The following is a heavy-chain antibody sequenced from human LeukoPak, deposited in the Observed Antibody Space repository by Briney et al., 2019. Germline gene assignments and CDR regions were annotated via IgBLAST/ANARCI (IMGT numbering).Heavy chain of an antibody. CDR1: GYTFTGYY. CDR2: ISPNNGGT. J-gene: IGHJ4*02. Sequence: GASVKVSCKASGYTFTGYYVHWVRQAPGQGLEWMGWISPNNGGTSYAHNFRDRVTMTTDTSINTAYMELSWLTSDDTAVYYCAREWDCSGGICFPRGFDFWGQGTLVTVPS. CDR3: AREWDCSGGICFPRGFDF. D-gene: IGHD2-15*01. V-gene: IGHV1-2*02.